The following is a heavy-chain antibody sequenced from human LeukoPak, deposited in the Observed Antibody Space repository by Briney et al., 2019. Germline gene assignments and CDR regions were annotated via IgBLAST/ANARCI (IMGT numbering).Heavy chain of an antibody. D-gene: IGHD4-23*01. Sequence: SETLSLTCIVSAGSISGYNWGWIRQPPGKGLEWIGYISYSGTTRNNPSLKSRLTMSVDKSKNQFSLRLRSVTAADTAVYYCARRDYGGNLPYAFDIWGLGTLVTVSS. J-gene: IGHJ3*02. CDR2: ISYSGTT. CDR3: ARRDYGGNLPYAFDI. CDR1: AGSISGYN. V-gene: IGHV4-59*08.